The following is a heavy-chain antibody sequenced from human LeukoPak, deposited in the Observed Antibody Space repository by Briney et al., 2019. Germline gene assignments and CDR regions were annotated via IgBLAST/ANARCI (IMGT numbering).Heavy chain of an antibody. CDR2: IYYSGST. V-gene: IGHV4-59*01. CDR1: SGFISSYY. CDR3: AGFDYDYVWGSRNWFDP. J-gene: IGHJ5*02. D-gene: IGHD3-16*01. Sequence: SETLSLTCTVSSGFISSYYWSWIRQPPGKGLEWIGYIYYSGSTNYNPSLKSRVTISVDTSKNQFSLKLSSVTAADTAVYYCAGFDYDYVWGSRNWFDPWGQGTLVTVSS.